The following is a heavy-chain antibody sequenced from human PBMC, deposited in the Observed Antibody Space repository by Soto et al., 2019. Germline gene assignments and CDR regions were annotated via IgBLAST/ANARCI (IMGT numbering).Heavy chain of an antibody. CDR1: VDSVSSNSAG. D-gene: IGHD2-2*02. CDR3: ARVEYTESESHHGMDV. CDR2: TFYRSKLYN. J-gene: IGHJ6*02. V-gene: IGHV6-1*01. Sequence: SQTLSLTCVISVDSVSSNSAGWDLIRQSPSRGLEWLGRTFYRSKLYNDYAVSLKGRISINADTSKNQFSLQLNSVTPEDTAVYYCARVEYTESESHHGMDVWGHGTTVTVS.